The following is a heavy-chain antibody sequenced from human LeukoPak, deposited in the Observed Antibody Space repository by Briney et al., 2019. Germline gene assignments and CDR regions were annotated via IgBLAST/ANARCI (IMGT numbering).Heavy chain of an antibody. CDR1: GGSFSGYY. CDR2: INHSGST. J-gene: IGHJ4*02. CDR3: ARGDEVVVIQATVFDY. V-gene: IGHV4-34*01. D-gene: IGHD3-22*01. Sequence: SETLSLTCAVYGGSFSGYYWSWTRQPPGKGLEWIGEINHSGSTNYNPSLKSRVTISVDTSKNQFSLKLSSVTAADTAVYYCARGDEVVVIQATVFDYWGQGTLVTVSS.